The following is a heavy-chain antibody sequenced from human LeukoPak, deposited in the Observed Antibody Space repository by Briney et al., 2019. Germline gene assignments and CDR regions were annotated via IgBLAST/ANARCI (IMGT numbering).Heavy chain of an antibody. CDR3: ARLRVTTD. D-gene: IGHD4-11*01. CDR2: IYYSGST. J-gene: IGHJ4*02. Sequence: PSETLSLTCTVSGGSISSSSYYGGWIRQPPGKGLEWIGSIYYSGSTYYNPSLKSRVTISVDTSKNQFSLKLSSVTAADTAVYYCARLRVTTDWGQGTLVTVSS. V-gene: IGHV4-39*01. CDR1: GGSISSSSYY.